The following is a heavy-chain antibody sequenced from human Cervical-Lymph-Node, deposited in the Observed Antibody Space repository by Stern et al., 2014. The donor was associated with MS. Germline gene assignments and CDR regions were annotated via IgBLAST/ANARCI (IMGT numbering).Heavy chain of an antibody. J-gene: IGHJ4*02. CDR2: IKQDGSEK. Sequence: EVQLEESGGGLVQPGGSLTLYCAASGFTFGSYWMSWVRQAPGKGLEWVANIKQDGSEKYYVDSVKGRFIISRDNAKSSLYLQMNSLTVEDTAVYYCTRGRTTSEYWGQGTLVTVSS. CDR3: TRGRTTSEY. V-gene: IGHV3-7*01. D-gene: IGHD1-1*01. CDR1: GFTFGSYW.